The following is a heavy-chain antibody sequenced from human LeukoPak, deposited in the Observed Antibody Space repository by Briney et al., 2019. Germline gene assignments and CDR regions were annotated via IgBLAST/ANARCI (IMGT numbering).Heavy chain of an antibody. V-gene: IGHV1-8*02. J-gene: IGHJ4*02. D-gene: IGHD3-10*01. CDR1: GYTFSNND. CDR2: MNPISGNT. Sequence: ASVKVSCKASGYTFSNNDINWVRQATGQGLEWMGWMNPISGNTGFAQKFQGRVTMTRDTSVGTAYMELSSLRSEDTAVYYCARAVRRGEIERYWGQGTLVTVSS. CDR3: ARAVRRGEIERY.